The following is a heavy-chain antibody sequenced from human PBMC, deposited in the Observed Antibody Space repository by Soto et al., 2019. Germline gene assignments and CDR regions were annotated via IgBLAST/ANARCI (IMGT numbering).Heavy chain of an antibody. Sequence: QVQLVESGGGVVQPGRSLRLSCAASGFTFSSYGMHWVRQAPGKGLEWVAGIWYDGSNKYYADSVKARFTISRDNSKNTPYLQMNSLTAEERAVYYCAREGEIATMKGTAFDIWGQGTMGTVSS. V-gene: IGHV3-33*01. D-gene: IGHD1-1*01. CDR3: AREGEIATMKGTAFDI. J-gene: IGHJ3*02. CDR1: GFTFSSYG. CDR2: IWYDGSNK.